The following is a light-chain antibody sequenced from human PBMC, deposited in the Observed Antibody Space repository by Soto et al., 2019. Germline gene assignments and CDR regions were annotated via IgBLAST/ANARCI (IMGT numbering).Light chain of an antibody. CDR1: SSNIGAGYD. CDR2: GNS. J-gene: IGLJ3*02. CDR3: QSYDNSLSAWV. Sequence: QFVLTQPPSVSGAPGQRVTISCTGSSSNIGAGYDVHWYQQLPGTAPKLLISGNSNRPSGDPDRFSGSKSGASASLAITGLQPEDESDYYCQSYDNSLSAWVFGGGTKLTVL. V-gene: IGLV1-40*01.